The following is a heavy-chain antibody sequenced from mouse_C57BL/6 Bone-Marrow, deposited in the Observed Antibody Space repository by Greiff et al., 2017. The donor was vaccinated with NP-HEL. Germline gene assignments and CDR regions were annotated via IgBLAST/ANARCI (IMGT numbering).Heavy chain of an antibody. CDR1: GYTFTDYN. V-gene: IGHV1-18*01. J-gene: IGHJ1*03. CDR3: ARLLYYYGSSYWYFDV. CDR2: INPNNGGT. Sequence: EVQLQQSGPELVKPGASVKIPCKASGYTFTDYNMDWVKQSHGKSLEWIGDINPNNGGTIYNQKFKGKATLTVDKSSSTAYMELRSLTSEDTAVYYWARLLYYYGSSYWYFDVWGTGTTVTVSS. D-gene: IGHD1-1*01.